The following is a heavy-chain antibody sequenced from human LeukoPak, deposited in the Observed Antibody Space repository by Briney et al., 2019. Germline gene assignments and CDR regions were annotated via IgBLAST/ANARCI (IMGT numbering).Heavy chain of an antibody. CDR2: ISGSGGST. V-gene: IGHV3-23*01. CDR1: GFIFSGYA. Sequence: GGSLRLSCAASGFIFSGYAMSWVRQAPGKGLEWVSTISGSGGSTYYADSVKGRFTISRDNSKNTMYLQMNSLRAEDTAVYYCAKDLSGYGSSYDFDYWGQGALVTVSS. CDR3: AKDLSGYGSSYDFDY. D-gene: IGHD6-13*01. J-gene: IGHJ4*02.